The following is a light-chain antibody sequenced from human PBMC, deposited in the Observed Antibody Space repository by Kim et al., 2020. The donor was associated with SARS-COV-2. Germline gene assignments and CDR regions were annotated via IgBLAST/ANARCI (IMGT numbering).Light chain of an antibody. CDR2: LNSDGSH. CDR3: QTWGTGIHWV. V-gene: IGLV4-69*01. Sequence: VKLTCTLSSGHSSYAIAWHQQQPGRGPRDLMKLNSDGSHSKGDGIPDRFSGSSAGAERYLTISSLQSEDEADYYCQTWGTGIHWVFGGGTQLTVL. J-gene: IGLJ3*02. CDR1: SGHSSYA.